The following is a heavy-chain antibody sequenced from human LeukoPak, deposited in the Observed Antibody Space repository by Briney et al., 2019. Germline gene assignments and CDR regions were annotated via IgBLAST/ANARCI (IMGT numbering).Heavy chain of an antibody. CDR2: INSDGSST. D-gene: IGHD5-18*01. J-gene: IGHJ4*02. Sequence: PGGSLRLSCAASGFTFSSYWMHWVRQAPGKGLVWVSRINSDGSSTSYADSVKGRFTISRDNSKNTLYLQMNSLRAEDTAVYYCAKVGYNYDYDGCWGQGTLVTVSS. CDR3: AKVGYNYDYDGC. CDR1: GFTFSSYW. V-gene: IGHV3-74*01.